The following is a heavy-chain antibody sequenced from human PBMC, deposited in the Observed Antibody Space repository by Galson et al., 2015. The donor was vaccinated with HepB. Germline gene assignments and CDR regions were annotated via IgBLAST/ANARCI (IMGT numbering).Heavy chain of an antibody. CDR1: GGSFRGYY. J-gene: IGHJ3*02. CDR2: INHSGST. Sequence: DTLSLTCAVYGGSFRGYYWSWIRQPPGKGLEWIGEINHSGSTNYNPSLKSRVTISVDTSKNQFSLKLSSVTAADTAVYYCAGYQPGGGETFDAFDIWGQGTMVTVSS. CDR3: AGYQPGGGETFDAFDI. V-gene: IGHV4-34*01. D-gene: IGHD5-18*01.